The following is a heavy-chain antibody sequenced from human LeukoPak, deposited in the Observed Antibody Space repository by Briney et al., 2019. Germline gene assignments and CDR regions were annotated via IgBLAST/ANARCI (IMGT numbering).Heavy chain of an antibody. V-gene: IGHV4-30-4*08. CDR2: IYYSGST. CDR3: ARDRPLAYCGGDCYPDAFDI. D-gene: IGHD2-21*02. CDR1: GGSISSGDYY. J-gene: IGHJ3*02. Sequence: SETLSLTCTVSGGSISSGDYYWSWIRQPPGKGLEWIGYIYYSGSTYYNPSLKSRVTISVDTSKNQFSLKLSSVTAADTAVYYCARDRPLAYCGGDCYPDAFDIWGQGTMVTVSS.